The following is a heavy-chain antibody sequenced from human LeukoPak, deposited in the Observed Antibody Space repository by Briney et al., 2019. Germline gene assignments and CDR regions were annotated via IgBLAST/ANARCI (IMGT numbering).Heavy chain of an antibody. CDR2: IKQDGSEK. CDR1: GFTFSSYW. D-gene: IGHD3-10*01. V-gene: IGHV3-7*03. Sequence: GSLRLSCAASGFTFSSYWMSWVRQAPGKGLEWVANIKQDGSEKYYVDSVKGRFTISRDNAKNSLYLQMNNLRAEDTAVYYCARDQMVRGVISFGYWGQGTLVTVSS. CDR3: ARDQMVRGVISFGY. J-gene: IGHJ4*02.